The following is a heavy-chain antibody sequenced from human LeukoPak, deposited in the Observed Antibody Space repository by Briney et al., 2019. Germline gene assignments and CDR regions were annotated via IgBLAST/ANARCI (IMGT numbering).Heavy chain of an antibody. Sequence: SETLSLTCAVYGGSFSGYYWSWIRQPAGKGLEWIGRIYTSGSTNYNPSLKSRVTMSVDTSKNQFSLKLSSVTAADTAVYYCARGYNILTGYYYFDYWGQGTLVTVSS. CDR3: ARGYNILTGYYYFDY. CDR1: GGSFSGYY. V-gene: IGHV4-59*10. CDR2: IYTSGST. D-gene: IGHD3-9*01. J-gene: IGHJ4*02.